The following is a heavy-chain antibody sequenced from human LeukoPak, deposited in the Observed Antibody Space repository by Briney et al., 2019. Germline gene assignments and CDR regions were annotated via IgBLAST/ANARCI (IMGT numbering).Heavy chain of an antibody. D-gene: IGHD3-22*01. CDR3: ATPHAYYYDSSGYTLLDY. CDR1: GFTFSTYI. Sequence: PGGSLRLSCAASGFTFSTYIMNWVRQAPGKGLEWVSSISSSSDYIYYVDSVKGRFTISRDNAKNSLYLQMNSLRAEDTAVYYCATPHAYYYDSSGYTLLDYWGQGTLVTVSS. J-gene: IGHJ4*02. CDR2: ISSSSDYI. V-gene: IGHV3-21*01.